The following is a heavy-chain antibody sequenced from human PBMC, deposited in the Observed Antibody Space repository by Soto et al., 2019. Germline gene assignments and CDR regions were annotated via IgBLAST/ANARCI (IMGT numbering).Heavy chain of an antibody. J-gene: IGHJ4*02. CDR1: GFTFSSYH. CDR2: ISYDGKNK. Sequence: PGGSLRLSCAASGFTFSSYHMHWVRQAPGKGLEWVTTISYDGKNKYYADSVKGRFTISRDNSKNTLYLQMNGLRAEDTAVYYCAKDRLRLVDYWGQGTLVTVSS. V-gene: IGHV3-30*18. CDR3: AKDRLRLVDY. D-gene: IGHD3-9*01.